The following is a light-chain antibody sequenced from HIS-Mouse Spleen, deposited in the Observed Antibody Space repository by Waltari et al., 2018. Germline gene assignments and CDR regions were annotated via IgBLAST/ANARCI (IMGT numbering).Light chain of an antibody. CDR2: QDS. V-gene: IGLV3-1*01. J-gene: IGLJ2*01. CDR3: QAWDSSTAV. CDR1: NLGDKY. Sequence: SYSLTQPPSVSVSPGQTASIPCSGANLGDKYSCWYQQKPGQSPVLVIYQDSKRPSGIPERFSGSNTGNTATLTISGTQAMDEADYYCQAWDSSTAVFGGGTKLTVL.